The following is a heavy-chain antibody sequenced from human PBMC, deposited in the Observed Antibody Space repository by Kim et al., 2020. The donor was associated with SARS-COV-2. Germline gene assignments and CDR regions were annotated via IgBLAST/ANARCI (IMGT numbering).Heavy chain of an antibody. CDR2: IYYSGST. Sequence: SETLSLTCTVSGGSISSYYWSWIRQPPGKGLEWIGYIYYSGSTNYNPSLKSRVTISVDTSKNQFSLKLSSVTAADTAVYYCARVGTFCSTSCPFDYWGQGTLVTVSS. V-gene: IGHV4-59*13. CDR3: ARVGTFCSTSCPFDY. J-gene: IGHJ4*02. D-gene: IGHD2-2*01. CDR1: GGSISSYY.